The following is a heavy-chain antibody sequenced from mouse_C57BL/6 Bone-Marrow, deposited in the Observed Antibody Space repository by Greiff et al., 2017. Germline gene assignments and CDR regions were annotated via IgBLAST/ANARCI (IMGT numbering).Heavy chain of an antibody. CDR1: GFSFNTYA. J-gene: IGHJ2*01. D-gene: IGHD4-1*01. CDR3: VRQGGLTGTYCDY. V-gene: IGHV10-1*01. CDR2: IRSKSNNYAT. Sequence: EVQLVESGGGLVQPKGSLKLSCAASGFSFNTYAMNWVRQAPGKGLEWVARIRSKSNNYATYYADSVKDRFTISRADSESMLYLQMNNLKTEDTAMYYCVRQGGLTGTYCDYWGQGTTLTVSS.